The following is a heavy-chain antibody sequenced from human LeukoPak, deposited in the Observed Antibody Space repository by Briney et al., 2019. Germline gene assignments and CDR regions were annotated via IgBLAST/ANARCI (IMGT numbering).Heavy chain of an antibody. CDR1: GFTFSSYA. V-gene: IGHV3-30-3*01. J-gene: IGHJ5*02. CDR3: AKDKIVGDGRWDFDH. CDR2: ISYDGSNK. Sequence: PGGSLRLSCAASGFTFSSYAMHWVRQAPGKGLEGVAVISYDGSNKYYAVSVKGRFTISRDISKSTLYLQMNSLRVEDTAQYYCAKDKIVGDGRWDFDHWGRGTLVTVSS. D-gene: IGHD1-26*01.